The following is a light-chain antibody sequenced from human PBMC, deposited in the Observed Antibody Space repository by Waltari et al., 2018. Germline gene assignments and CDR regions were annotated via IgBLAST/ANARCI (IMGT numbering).Light chain of an antibody. CDR3: SSYTSSSTPLV. CDR2: DVS. Sequence: QSALTQPASVSGSPGQSITISCPGTSSDVGGYNLVSWYQQHPGKAPKLMIDDVSKRPSGVSNRFSGSKSGNTASLTISGLQAEDEADYYCSSYTSSSTPLVFGGGTKLTVL. CDR1: SSDVGGYNL. V-gene: IGLV2-14*01. J-gene: IGLJ3*02.